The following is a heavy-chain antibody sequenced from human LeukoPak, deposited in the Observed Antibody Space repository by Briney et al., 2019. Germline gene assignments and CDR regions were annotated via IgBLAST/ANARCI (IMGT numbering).Heavy chain of an antibody. J-gene: IGHJ6*02. V-gene: IGHV4-39*07. CDR2: IHYSGDT. CDR1: GVSIASSSNF. CDR3: ARGGGKPLVGYYYYGMDV. Sequence: SETLSLTCTVSGVSIASSSNFWVWIRQAPGKGLEWVGNIHYSGDTYYNPSLKCRVTISVDTSKNQFSLNLASVTAADTAVYYCARGGGKPLVGYYYYGMDVWGQGTTVTVSS. D-gene: IGHD4-23*01.